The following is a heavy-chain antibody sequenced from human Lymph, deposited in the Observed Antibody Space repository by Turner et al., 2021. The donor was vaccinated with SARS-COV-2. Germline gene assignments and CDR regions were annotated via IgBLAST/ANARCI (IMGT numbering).Heavy chain of an antibody. CDR2: ISYDGSNK. V-gene: IGHV3-30*04. J-gene: IGHJ6*02. D-gene: IGHD3-10*01. CDR1: GFTFSTYA. Sequence: QVQLVESGGGVVQPGRSLRLFCSVSGFTFSTYAIHWVRQAAGKGLEWVAVISYDGSNKYYADSVKGRFTISRDNSKNTLYLQMNSLRAEDTAVYYCARYGSGGYFYYGLDVWGQGTTVTVSS. CDR3: ARYGSGGYFYYGLDV.